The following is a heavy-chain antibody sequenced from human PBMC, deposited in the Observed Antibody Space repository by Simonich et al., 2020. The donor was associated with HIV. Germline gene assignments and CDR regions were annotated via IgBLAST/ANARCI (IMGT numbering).Heavy chain of an antibody. Sequence: QVQLQQWGAGLLKPSETLCLTCAVYGGSFSGYYWSWIRQPPGKGLEWIGEINHSGSTNYNPSLKSRVTISVDTSKNQFSLKLSSVTAADTAVYYCARGFYQRLYYFDYWGQGTLVTVSS. V-gene: IGHV4-34*01. CDR2: INHSGST. J-gene: IGHJ4*02. D-gene: IGHD2-2*01. CDR3: ARGFYQRLYYFDY. CDR1: GGSFSGYY.